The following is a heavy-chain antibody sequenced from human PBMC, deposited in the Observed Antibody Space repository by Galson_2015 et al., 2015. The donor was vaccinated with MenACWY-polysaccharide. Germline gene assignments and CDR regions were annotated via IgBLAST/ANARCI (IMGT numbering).Heavy chain of an antibody. V-gene: IGHV3-9*01. CDR1: GFSFRTYD. D-gene: IGHD6-13*01. Sequence: LRLSCAASGFSFRTYDLHWVRQAPGKGLEWVTGISWKSITMGQADAVKGWSTISRDNAKNSIYLQMNSLEPEDTAVYYCVKGLTSIPGIAAGGFDSWGQGTLVTVSS. CDR2: ISWKSITM. J-gene: IGHJ4*02. CDR3: VKGLTSIPGIAAGGFDS.